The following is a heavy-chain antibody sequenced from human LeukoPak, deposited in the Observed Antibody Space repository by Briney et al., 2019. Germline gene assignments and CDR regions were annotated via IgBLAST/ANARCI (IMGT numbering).Heavy chain of an antibody. V-gene: IGHV3-11*01. CDR3: ARFTYYYDSSGYSH. Sequence: GGSLRLSCAASGFTFSDYYMSWTRQAPGKGLEWVSYISSSGSPIYYADSVKGRFTISRDNAKNSLYLQMNSLRAEDTAVYYCARFTYYYDSSGYSHWGQGTLVTVSS. D-gene: IGHD3-22*01. CDR1: GFTFSDYY. CDR2: ISSSGSPI. J-gene: IGHJ4*02.